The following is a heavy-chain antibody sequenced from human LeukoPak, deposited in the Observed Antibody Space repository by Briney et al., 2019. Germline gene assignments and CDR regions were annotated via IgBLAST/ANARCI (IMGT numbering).Heavy chain of an antibody. CDR2: IYYSGST. J-gene: IGHJ4*02. V-gene: IGHV4-59*01. CDR1: GVSISSYY. CDR3: AGGVTTSSFDY. D-gene: IGHD4-17*01. Sequence: PSETLSLTCTVSGVSISSYYWSWIRQPPGKGLEWIGYIYYSGSTNYNPSLKSRVTISVDTSKNHFSLKLSSVTAAHTAVYYCAGGVTTSSFDYWGQGTLVTVSS.